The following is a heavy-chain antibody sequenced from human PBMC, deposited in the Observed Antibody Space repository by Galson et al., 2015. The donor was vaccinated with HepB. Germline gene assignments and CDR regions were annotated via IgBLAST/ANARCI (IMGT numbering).Heavy chain of an antibody. CDR1: GVSGXXXXXXX. D-gene: IGHD6-25*01. V-gene: IGHV3-11*01. CDR2: XIDSGSII. CDR3: SRAALXWFDX. Sequence: SLRLSCAASGVSGXXXXXXXXXWIRKVPGKGRGWVSYXIDSGSIIYYADSVKGRLAXSRYNAKNSLYLQMNGLRVEDTAVYYCSRAALXWFDXCGQGTLVXXS. J-gene: IGHJ5*02.